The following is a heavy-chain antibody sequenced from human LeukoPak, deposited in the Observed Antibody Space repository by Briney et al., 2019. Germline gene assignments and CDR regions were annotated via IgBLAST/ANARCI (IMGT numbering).Heavy chain of an antibody. J-gene: IGHJ4*02. Sequence: GRSLRLSCAASGFTFSSYGMHWVRQAPGKGLEWVAVMSYDGSNKYYADSVKGRFTISRDNSESTLYLQMNSLRAEDTAVYYCAAKWEPNYWGQGTLVTVSS. CDR3: AAKWEPNY. V-gene: IGHV3-30*03. CDR1: GFTFSSYG. CDR2: MSYDGSNK. D-gene: IGHD1-26*01.